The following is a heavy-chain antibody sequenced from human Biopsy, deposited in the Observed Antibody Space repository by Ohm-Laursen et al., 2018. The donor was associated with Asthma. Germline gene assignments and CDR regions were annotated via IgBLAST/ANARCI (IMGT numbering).Heavy chain of an antibody. CDR2: IMTVFGTT. D-gene: IGHD6-19*01. CDR3: ARCQVGYSSGWSLLLKKIYYSGMDV. J-gene: IGHJ6*02. CDR1: GGTFSNFA. Sequence: SVKVSCKAPGGTFSNFAISWVRQAPGQGLEWLGGIMTVFGTTNYAQKVQGRVTITADESTSTAYMDVTSLRSEDTAIYYCARCQVGYSSGWSLLLKKIYYSGMDVWGQGTAVTVSS. V-gene: IGHV1-69*13.